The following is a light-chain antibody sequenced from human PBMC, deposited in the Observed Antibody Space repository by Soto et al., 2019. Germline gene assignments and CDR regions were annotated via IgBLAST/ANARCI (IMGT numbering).Light chain of an antibody. J-gene: IGKJ1*01. CDR3: QQYTSYWT. Sequence: DIQMTQSPSSLSASVGDRVTITCRASQSISNYLSWYQQKPGKAPKLLIYAASSLQSGVPTRFRGSGSGTDFTLTISRLQPDDFATYYCQQYTSYWTFGQGTKVDI. V-gene: IGKV1-39*01. CDR2: AAS. CDR1: QSISNY.